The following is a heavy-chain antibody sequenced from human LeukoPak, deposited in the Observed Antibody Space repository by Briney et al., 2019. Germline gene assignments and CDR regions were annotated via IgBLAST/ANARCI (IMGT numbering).Heavy chain of an antibody. CDR1: GFPFSSYW. D-gene: IGHD3-22*01. CDR2: IRHDGRET. V-gene: IGHV3-7*01. J-gene: IGHJ4*02. Sequence: GGSLRLSCAASGFPFSSYWMSWVRQAPGKGLEWVANIRHDGRETYYVDSLRGRFAISRDNAKNLVYLQMSSLRAEDTAIYYCARDETYDYESNGYLDFWGQGTVVTVSS. CDR3: ARDETYDYESNGYLDF.